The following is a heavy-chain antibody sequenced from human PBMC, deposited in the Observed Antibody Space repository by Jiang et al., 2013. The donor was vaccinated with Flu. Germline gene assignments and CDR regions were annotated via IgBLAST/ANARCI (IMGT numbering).Heavy chain of an antibody. D-gene: IGHD3-3*01. J-gene: IGHJ5*02. CDR3: ARDPSRITIFSNWFDP. CDR2: SSLSLVQ. CDR1: GGTFSSYA. Sequence: SCKASGGTFSSYAISWGATGPWTRAWSGWEGSSLSLVQQTTHRKFQGRVTITADESTSTAYMELSSLRSEDTAVYYCARDPSRITIFSNWFDPWGQGTLVTVSS. V-gene: IGHV1-69*01.